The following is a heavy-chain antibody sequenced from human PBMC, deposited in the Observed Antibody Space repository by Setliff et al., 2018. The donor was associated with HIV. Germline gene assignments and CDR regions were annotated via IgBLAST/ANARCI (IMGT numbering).Heavy chain of an antibody. D-gene: IGHD3-22*01. CDR3: ARDSDYYDSSGRHIRLFDY. CDR1: GGSISSYY. J-gene: IGHJ4*02. Sequence: SETLSLTCAVSGGSISSYYWSWIRQPQGKGLEWIGYIYYSGSTNYNPSLKSRVTISVDTSKNQFSLKLSSVTATDTAVYYCARDSDYYDSSGRHIRLFDYWGQGTPVTVSS. CDR2: IYYSGST. V-gene: IGHV4-59*01.